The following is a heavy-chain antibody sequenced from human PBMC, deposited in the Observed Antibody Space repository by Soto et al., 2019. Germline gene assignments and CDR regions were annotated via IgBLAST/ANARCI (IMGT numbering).Heavy chain of an antibody. V-gene: IGHV3-30-3*01. J-gene: IGHJ4*02. D-gene: IGHD2-2*01. CDR2: ILYDGSNK. Sequence: PGGSLRLSCAASGFTFSSYAMHWVRQAPGKGLKWVAVILYDGSNKYYADSVKGRFTISRDNSKNTLYLQMNSLRAEDTAVYYCARDRYCSSTSCHTEYYDFWSGYFDYWGQGTLVTVSS. CDR1: GFTFSSYA. CDR3: ARDRYCSSTSCHTEYYDFWSGYFDY.